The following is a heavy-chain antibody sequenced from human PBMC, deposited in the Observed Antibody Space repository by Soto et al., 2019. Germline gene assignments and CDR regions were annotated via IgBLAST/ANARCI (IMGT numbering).Heavy chain of an antibody. Sequence: QVQLQESGPGLVKPSQTLSLTCTVSGGSNSSGGYYWSWIRQHPGKGLEWIGYIYYSGSTYYNPSLKSRVTISVDTSKNQFSLKLSSVTAADTAVYYCARATRIIMIVVVKHGGWFDLWGRGTLVTVSS. D-gene: IGHD3-22*01. CDR2: IYYSGST. CDR3: ARATRIIMIVVVKHGGWFDL. J-gene: IGHJ2*01. CDR1: GGSNSSGGYY. V-gene: IGHV4-31*03.